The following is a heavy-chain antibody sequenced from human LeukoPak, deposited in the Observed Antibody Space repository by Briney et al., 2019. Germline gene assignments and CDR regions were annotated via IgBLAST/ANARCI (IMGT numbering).Heavy chain of an antibody. Sequence: PGGSLRLSCAASGFTFSSCAMSWVRQAPGKGLEWVSAISGSGGSTYYADSVKGRFTISRDNSKNTLYLQMNSLRAEDTAVYYCAKEGDYYGSGSSAEYFQHWGQGTLVTVSS. CDR1: GFTFSSCA. CDR2: ISGSGGST. D-gene: IGHD3-10*01. V-gene: IGHV3-23*01. CDR3: AKEGDYYGSGSSAEYFQH. J-gene: IGHJ1*01.